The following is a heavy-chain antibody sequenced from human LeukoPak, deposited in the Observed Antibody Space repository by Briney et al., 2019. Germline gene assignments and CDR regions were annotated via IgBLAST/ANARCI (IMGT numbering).Heavy chain of an antibody. J-gene: IGHJ4*02. Sequence: GRSLRLSCAASGFTFTSYAMSWVRQAPGKGLEWVSGISAGGENTDYADSVKGRFTISRDNSKNTLYLQVNSLRAEDTAAYYCAKSEGSSSARRFDYWGQGTLVTVSS. CDR1: GFTFTSYA. V-gene: IGHV3-23*01. CDR3: AKSEGSSSARRFDY. D-gene: IGHD6-19*01. CDR2: ISAGGENT.